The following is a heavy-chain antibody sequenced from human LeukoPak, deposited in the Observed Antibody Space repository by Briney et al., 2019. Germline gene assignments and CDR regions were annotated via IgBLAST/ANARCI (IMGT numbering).Heavy chain of an antibody. CDR1: GFTFSSYT. Sequence: GGSLRLSCTPSGFTFSSYTMDWVRQAPGKGLEWVSSISSSSGYIYYADSVRGRFTISRDNAKNSLYLQMNSLRAEDTAVYYCARYIIAAGAFDYWGQGTLVAVSS. J-gene: IGHJ4*02. D-gene: IGHD6-25*01. CDR2: ISSSSGYI. V-gene: IGHV3-21*01. CDR3: ARYIIAAGAFDY.